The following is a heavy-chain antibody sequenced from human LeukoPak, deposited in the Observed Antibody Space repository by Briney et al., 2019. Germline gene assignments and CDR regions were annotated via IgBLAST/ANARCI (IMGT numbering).Heavy chain of an antibody. CDR3: ARDGVITIFGVVIGYFDY. Sequence: GALRLSCAASGFTFSSYWMHWVRPAPGKGLVWVSRIDTDGSDTSYADSVKGRFTISRDNAKNTLYLQMNSLRAEDTAVYYCARDGVITIFGVVIGYFDYWGQGTLVTVSS. V-gene: IGHV3-74*01. CDR1: GFTFSSYW. D-gene: IGHD3-3*01. CDR2: IDTDGSDT. J-gene: IGHJ4*02.